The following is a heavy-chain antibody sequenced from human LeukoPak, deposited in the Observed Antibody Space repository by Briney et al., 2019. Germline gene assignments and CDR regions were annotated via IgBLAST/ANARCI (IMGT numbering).Heavy chain of an antibody. CDR2: MSINGRT. CDR1: GGSITSYY. J-gene: IGHJ4*02. D-gene: IGHD6-19*01. Sequence: SETLSLTCTVSGGSITSYYWNWFRQPAGKGLEWIGRMSINGRTNYNPSLNSRVTMSVDTSKNHFSLKLSSVTAADTAVYYCAREGRGSAWPLFDYWGQGTLVTVSS. CDR3: AREGRGSAWPLFDY. V-gene: IGHV4-4*07.